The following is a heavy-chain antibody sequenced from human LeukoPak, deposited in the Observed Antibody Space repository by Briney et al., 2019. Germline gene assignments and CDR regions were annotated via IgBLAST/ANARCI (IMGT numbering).Heavy chain of an antibody. V-gene: IGHV3-48*01. CDR1: GFTFSSYS. CDR2: ITSSSSTI. CDR3: ARDTFGDPSGYLS. J-gene: IGHJ4*02. Sequence: GGSLRLSCAASGFTFSSYSMNWVRQAPGKGLEWVSYITSSSSTIYYADSVKGRFTISRDNAKNSLYLQMNSLRAEDTAVYYCARDTFGDPSGYLSWGQGTLVTVSS. D-gene: IGHD3-22*01.